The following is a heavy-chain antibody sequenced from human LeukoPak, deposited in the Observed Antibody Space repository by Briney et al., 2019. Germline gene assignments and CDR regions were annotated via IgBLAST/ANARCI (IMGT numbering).Heavy chain of an antibody. Sequence: TGGSLRLSCAASGFTFSSYAMSWVRQAPGKGLEWVSSISGSGTNTYYADSVKGRFTISRDNSKNTLYLQMNSLRAEDTAVYYCAKDFDSRALNWFDPWGQGTLVTVSS. V-gene: IGHV3-23*01. J-gene: IGHJ5*02. CDR3: AKDFDSRALNWFDP. D-gene: IGHD3-22*01. CDR2: ISGSGTNT. CDR1: GFTFSSYA.